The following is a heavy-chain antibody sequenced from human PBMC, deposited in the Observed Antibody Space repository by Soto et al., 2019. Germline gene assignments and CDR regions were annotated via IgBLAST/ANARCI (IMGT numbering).Heavy chain of an antibody. D-gene: IGHD2-15*01. Sequence: QVQLVQSGAEVKKPGSSVKVSCKASGGTFSSYAISRVRQAPGQGLEWMGGIIPIFGTANYAQKFQGRVTITADESTSTAYMELSSLRSEDTAVYYCASSEQYCSGGSCYRYYYGMDVWGQGTTVTVSS. J-gene: IGHJ6*02. CDR2: IIPIFGTA. CDR1: GGTFSSYA. CDR3: ASSEQYCSGGSCYRYYYGMDV. V-gene: IGHV1-69*01.